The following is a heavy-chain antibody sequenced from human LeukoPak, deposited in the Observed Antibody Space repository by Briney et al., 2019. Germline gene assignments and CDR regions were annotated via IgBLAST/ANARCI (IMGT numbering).Heavy chain of an antibody. V-gene: IGHV3-30*04. D-gene: IGHD2-2*01. CDR1: GFTISGDA. J-gene: IGHJ3*01. Sequence: TGGSRLFSCTASGFTISGDAMHWVRQAPGKGLQWVAHISFDGSYKYYGDSVKGRFTISRDNSKNTLYLQMNSLRTDDTALFYCARETHHALDVWGPGELLSVSS. CDR2: ISFDGSYK. CDR3: ARETHHALDV.